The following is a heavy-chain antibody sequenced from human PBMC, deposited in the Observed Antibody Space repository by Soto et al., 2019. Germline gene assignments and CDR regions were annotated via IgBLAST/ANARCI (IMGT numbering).Heavy chain of an antibody. CDR1: GFSFGDSY. CDR2: ISGGSSYT. J-gene: IGHJ4*02. D-gene: IGHD1-26*01. Sequence: GGSLRLSCAASGFSFGDSYMSWIRQSAGKGLEWLSYISGGSSYTKYAESVKGRFTISRDNARRSLFLQVNGLRADDTAIYYCAKTRVGHSGYYFDHCGQGTMVTGSS. CDR3: AKTRVGHSGYYFDH. V-gene: IGHV3-11*03.